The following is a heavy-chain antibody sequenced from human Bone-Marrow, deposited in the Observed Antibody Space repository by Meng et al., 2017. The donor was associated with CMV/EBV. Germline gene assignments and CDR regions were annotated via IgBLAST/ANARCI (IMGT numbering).Heavy chain of an antibody. CDR1: GFLFSGST. V-gene: IGHV3-73*01. CDR3: TSSSLPLYYYGMDV. Sequence: GESLKISCAASGFLFSGSTMHWVRQASGKGLEWVGRVRSKPNSYATAYAASVKGRFTISRDDSKNMAYLQMNSLKTEDTAVYYCTSSSLPLYYYGMDVWGQGTTVTASS. D-gene: IGHD6-6*01. CDR2: VRSKPNSYAT. J-gene: IGHJ6*02.